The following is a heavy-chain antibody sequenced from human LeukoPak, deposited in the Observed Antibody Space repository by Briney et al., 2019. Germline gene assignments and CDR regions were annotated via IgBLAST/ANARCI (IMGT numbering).Heavy chain of an antibody. CDR3: ARGFYGLGSYCDY. CDR1: GFTFSSYS. D-gene: IGHD3-10*01. CDR2: ISSSSSYI. V-gene: IGHV3-21*01. J-gene: IGHJ4*02. Sequence: GGSLRLSCAASGFTFSSYSMNWVRQAPGKGLEWVSSISSSSSYIYYADSVKGRFTISRDNAKNSLYLQMNSLRAEDTAVYYCARGFYGLGSYCDYWGQGTLVTVSS.